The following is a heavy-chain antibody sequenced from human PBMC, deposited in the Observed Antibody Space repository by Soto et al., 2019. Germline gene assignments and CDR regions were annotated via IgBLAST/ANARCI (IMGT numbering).Heavy chain of an antibody. V-gene: IGHV3-48*03. CDR3: ARGFAWFNY. CDR2: IDGSGTTK. J-gene: IGHJ4*02. Sequence: EVQLLESGGGLVQPGGSLRLSCGVSGFTFNDFEMNWVRQAPGKGLEWLAYIDGSGTTKKYADSVRGRFTISRDNPNYSLFVQMSSLSAADTAIYYCARGFAWFNYWGQGTLVSVSS. CDR1: GFTFNDFE.